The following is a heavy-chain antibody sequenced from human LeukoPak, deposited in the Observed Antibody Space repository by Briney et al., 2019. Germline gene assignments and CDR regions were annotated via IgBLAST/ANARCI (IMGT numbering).Heavy chain of an antibody. CDR3: ARDGLAAAADY. CDR2: IKGDGTST. D-gene: IGHD6-13*01. J-gene: IGHJ4*02. CDR1: GFTISTHW. V-gene: IGHV3-74*01. Sequence: GGSLRLSCTVSGFTISTHWMRWVRQAPGKGLVWVSHIKGDGTSTNYADSVKGRFTISRDNAKNTLFLQMNSLRAEDTAVYYCARDGLAAAADYWGQGTLVTVSS.